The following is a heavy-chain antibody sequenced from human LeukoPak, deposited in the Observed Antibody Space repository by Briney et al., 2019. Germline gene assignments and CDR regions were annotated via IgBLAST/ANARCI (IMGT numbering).Heavy chain of an antibody. Sequence: ASVKVSCKHSGYTLTELSMHRVRQAPAKGLEWMGGFDPEDGETIYAQKFQGRVTMTEDTSTDTAYRELSSLRSEDTAVYYCATAVFGVVIILNYFDYCGQKTLGTVSS. CDR1: GYTLTELS. V-gene: IGHV1-24*01. CDR3: ATAVFGVVIILNYFDY. J-gene: IGHJ4*02. D-gene: IGHD3-3*01. CDR2: FDPEDGET.